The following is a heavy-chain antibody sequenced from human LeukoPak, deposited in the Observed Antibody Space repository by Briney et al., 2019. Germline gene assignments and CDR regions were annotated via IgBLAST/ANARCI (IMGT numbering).Heavy chain of an antibody. J-gene: IGHJ4*02. CDR1: GFTFDDYS. D-gene: IGHD6-19*01. CDR3: AKDIKAYSSGWYYFDY. V-gene: IGHV3-9*01. CDR2: ISWNGGSI. Sequence: GGSLRLSCAASGFTFDDYSMHWVRHAPGKGLEWVSGISWNGGSIGYADSVKGRFTISRDNAKNSLYLQMNSLRAEDTALYYCAKDIKAYSSGWYYFDYWGQGTLVTVSS.